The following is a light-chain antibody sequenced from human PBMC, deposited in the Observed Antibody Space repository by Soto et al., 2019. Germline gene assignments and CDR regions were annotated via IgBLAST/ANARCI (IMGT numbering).Light chain of an antibody. V-gene: IGLV1-47*01. CDR3: AAWDDSLSGVV. CDR1: SSNIGSNY. J-gene: IGLJ2*01. Sequence: QAVVTQPPSASGTPGQRVTISCSGSSSNIGSNYVFWYQHLPGTAPKLLIYRNNQRPSGVPDRVAGSKSGTSASLAISGLRSEDETDYYCAAWDDSLSGVVFGGGTKLTVL. CDR2: RNN.